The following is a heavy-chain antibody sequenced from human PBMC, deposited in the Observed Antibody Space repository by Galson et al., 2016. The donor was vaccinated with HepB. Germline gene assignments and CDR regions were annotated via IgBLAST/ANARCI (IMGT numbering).Heavy chain of an antibody. CDR3: ARWRGLHFDY. V-gene: IGHV1-3*01. J-gene: IGHJ4*02. D-gene: IGHD3-10*01. Sequence: FQGRVTITRDTSASTAYMELSSLRSEDTAVYYCARWRGLHFDYWGQGTLVTVSS.